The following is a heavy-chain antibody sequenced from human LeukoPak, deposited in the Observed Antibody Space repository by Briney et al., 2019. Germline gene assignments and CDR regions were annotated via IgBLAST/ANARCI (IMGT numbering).Heavy chain of an antibody. J-gene: IGHJ4*02. CDR2: IYHSGST. CDR3: ARDPLYYYDSSGSRGLFDY. V-gene: IGHV4-34*01. CDR1: GGSFSGYY. D-gene: IGHD3-22*01. Sequence: SETLSLTCAVYGGSFSGYYWSWIRQPPGKGLEWIGEIYHSGSTNYNPSLKSRVTISVDKSKNQFSLKLSSVTAADTAVYYCARDPLYYYDSSGSRGLFDYWGQGTLVTVSS.